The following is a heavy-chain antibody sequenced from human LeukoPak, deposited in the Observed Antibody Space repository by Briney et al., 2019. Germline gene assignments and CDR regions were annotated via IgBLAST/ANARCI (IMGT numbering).Heavy chain of an antibody. J-gene: IGHJ4*02. V-gene: IGHV4-31*03. Sequence: SQTLSLTCTVSGGSISSGGYYWNWIRQHPGKGLEWIGYIYNSGRTHTKPSRKSRVTISVDTSKKQLSLKLRYVTAADTAVYYCARGAKMATRGFDYRGQGTLVTVSS. CDR2: IYNSGRT. D-gene: IGHD5-12*01. CDR1: GGSISSGGYY. CDR3: ARGAKMATRGFDY.